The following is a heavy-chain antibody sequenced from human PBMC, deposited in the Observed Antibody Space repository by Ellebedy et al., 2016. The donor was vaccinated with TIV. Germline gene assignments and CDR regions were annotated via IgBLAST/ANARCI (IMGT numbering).Heavy chain of an antibody. CDR3: ARHGSVGSGWAWD. J-gene: IGHJ4*02. V-gene: IGHV4-59*08. Sequence: SETLSLTCTVSGGSISNYYWSWIRQPPGRGLECIGYIYYSGSTNYNPSLKSRVTISVDTSKNQFSLKLSSVTAADTAVYYCARHGSVGSGWAWDWGQGTLVTVSS. CDR2: IYYSGST. D-gene: IGHD6-19*01. CDR1: GGSISNYY.